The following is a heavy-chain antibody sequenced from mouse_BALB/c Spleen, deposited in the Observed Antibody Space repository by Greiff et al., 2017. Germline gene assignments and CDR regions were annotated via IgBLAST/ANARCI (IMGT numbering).Heavy chain of an antibody. CDR3: ARDGGLRRNYAMDY. D-gene: IGHD2-2*01. CDR2: INPNNGGT. Sequence: EVQLQQSGPELVKPGASVKIPCKASGYTFTDYNMDWVKQSHGKSLEWIGDINPNNGGTIYNQKFKGKATLTVDKSSSTAYMELRSLTSEDTAVYYGARDGGLRRNYAMDYGGQGTSVTVSS. CDR1: GYTFTDYN. J-gene: IGHJ4*01. V-gene: IGHV1-18*01.